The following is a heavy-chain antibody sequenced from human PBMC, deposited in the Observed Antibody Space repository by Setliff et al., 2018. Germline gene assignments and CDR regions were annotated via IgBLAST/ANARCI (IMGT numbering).Heavy chain of an antibody. Sequence: GGSLRLSCAASGFTLSSYWMIWVRQAPGKGLERVSKTHTDGITIYSDSVRGRFTIFRDSAKNSLHLQMTSLSAEDTAVYYCARRLPYFGMDVWGQGTTVTVSS. J-gene: IGHJ6*02. D-gene: IGHD2-15*01. CDR2: THTDGITI. CDR3: ARRLPYFGMDV. V-gene: IGHV3-48*04. CDR1: GFTLSSYW.